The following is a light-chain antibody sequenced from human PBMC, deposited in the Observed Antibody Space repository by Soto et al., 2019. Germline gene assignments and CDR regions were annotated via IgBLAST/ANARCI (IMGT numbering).Light chain of an antibody. CDR2: DND. CDR1: SSNIGKNY. Sequence: QSVLTQPPSVAAAPGQKVSISCSGSSSNIGKNYVSWYQQFPGTAPKVLIYDNDKRPSGIPDRFSGSKSGTSATLGITGLQTGDEADYYCATRDSSLNAGVFGGGTKVTVL. J-gene: IGLJ3*02. V-gene: IGLV1-51*01. CDR3: ATRDSSLNAGV.